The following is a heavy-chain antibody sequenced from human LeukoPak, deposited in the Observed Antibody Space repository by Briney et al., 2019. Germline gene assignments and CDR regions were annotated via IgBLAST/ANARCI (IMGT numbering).Heavy chain of an antibody. J-gene: IGHJ4*02. V-gene: IGHV4-34*01. CDR1: GGSFSGYY. CDR3: ARSGSSSSRPDY. D-gene: IGHD1-26*01. Sequence: PSETLSLTCAVYGGSFSGYYWSWIRQPPGKGPEWIGEINHSGSTNYNPSLKSRVTISVDTSKNHFSLKLSSVTAADTPVYYCARSGSSSSRPDYWGQGTLVTVSS. CDR2: INHSGST.